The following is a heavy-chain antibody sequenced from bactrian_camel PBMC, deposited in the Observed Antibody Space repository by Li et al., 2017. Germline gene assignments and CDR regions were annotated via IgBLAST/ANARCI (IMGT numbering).Heavy chain of an antibody. CDR3: ATRLTYGGSWYPPDFGY. J-gene: IGHJ6*01. D-gene: IGHD6*01. CDR2: IESDGST. Sequence: VQLVESGGGSVQVGGSLRLSCVASGDTIGRYCMGWFRQIPDREREGVAGIESDGSTSYADSVKGRFTISQDSAKNTVYLQMNSLKTEDTAVYYCATRLTYGGSWYPPDFGYWGQGTQVTVS. V-gene: IGHV3S9*01. CDR1: GDTIGRYC.